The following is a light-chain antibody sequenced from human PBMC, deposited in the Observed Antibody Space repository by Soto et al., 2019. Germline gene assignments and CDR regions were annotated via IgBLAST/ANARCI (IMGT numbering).Light chain of an antibody. J-gene: IGKJ1*01. Sequence: DIQMTQSPFTLSASVGDRVTITCRASQTISTWLAWYQQKPGKAPKVLIYDASNLESGVPSRFSGSGSGTGFTLTISSLQPDDFATYYCQQYKSYWTFGQGTKVDIK. CDR3: QQYKSYWT. CDR2: DAS. CDR1: QTISTW. V-gene: IGKV1-5*01.